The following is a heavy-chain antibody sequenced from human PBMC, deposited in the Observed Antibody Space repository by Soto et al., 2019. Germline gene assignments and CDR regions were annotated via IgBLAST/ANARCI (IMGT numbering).Heavy chain of an antibody. J-gene: IGHJ4*02. CDR1: GGSIRSGDYY. Sequence: PSENLSLTCTVSGGSIRSGDYYWSWIRQPPGKGLEWIGYIYYSGSTNYNPSLKSRVTISVDTSKNQFSLKLSSVTAAGTAVYYCARGPNYYDSSGYYDYWGQGTLVTVSS. CDR2: IYYSGST. CDR3: ARGPNYYDSSGYYDY. V-gene: IGHV4-61*08. D-gene: IGHD3-22*01.